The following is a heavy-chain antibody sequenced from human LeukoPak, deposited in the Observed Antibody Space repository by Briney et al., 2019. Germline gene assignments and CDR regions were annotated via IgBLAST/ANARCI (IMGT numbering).Heavy chain of an antibody. CDR3: ARGGKYYDFWSGYHPYYHYYMDV. CDR2: IYYSGST. Sequence: SETLSLTCTVSGGSISSHYWSWIRQPPGKGLEWIGYIYYSGSTNYNPSLKSRVTISVDTSKNQFSLKLSSVTAADTAVYYCARGGKYYDFWSGYHPYYHYYMDVWGKGTTVTVSS. V-gene: IGHV4-59*08. CDR1: GGSISSHY. D-gene: IGHD3-3*01. J-gene: IGHJ6*03.